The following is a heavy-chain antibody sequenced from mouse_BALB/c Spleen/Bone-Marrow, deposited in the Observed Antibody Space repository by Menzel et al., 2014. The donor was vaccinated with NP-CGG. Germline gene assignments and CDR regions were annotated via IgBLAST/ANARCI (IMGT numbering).Heavy chain of an antibody. CDR1: GYSFTGYY. CDR2: ISCYNGAT. J-gene: IGHJ4*01. V-gene: IGHV1S34*01. Sequence: LVKTGASVKISCKASGYSFTGYYMHWVKQSHGKSLEWIGYISCYNGATSYNQNFKGKATFTVDTSSSTAYMQFNSLTSEDSAVYYCVRRGNPIVYYAIDYGGQGTSVTVSS. CDR3: VRRGNPIVYYAIDY.